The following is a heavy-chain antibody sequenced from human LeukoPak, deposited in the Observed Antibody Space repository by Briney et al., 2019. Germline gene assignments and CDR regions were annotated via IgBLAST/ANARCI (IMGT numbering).Heavy chain of an antibody. CDR3: ARLGDYDSSGSPSDY. J-gene: IGHJ4*02. CDR2: ISPADSDT. V-gene: IGHV5-51*01. Sequence: GESLKISCKGSGYSFATYWIGWVRQMPGKGLEWMGIISPADSDTRYSPSFQGQVTFSADKSISTAYLQWSSLKASDTAMYYCARLGDYDSSGSPSDYWGQGTLVTVSS. CDR1: GYSFATYW. D-gene: IGHD3-22*01.